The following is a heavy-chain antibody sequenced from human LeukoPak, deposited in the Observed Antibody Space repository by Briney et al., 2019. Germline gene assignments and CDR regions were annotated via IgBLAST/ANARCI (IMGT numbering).Heavy chain of an antibody. V-gene: IGHV7-4-1*02. CDR2: INTNTGNP. CDR3: ARATPGYSSGWYMNWFDP. D-gene: IGHD6-19*01. J-gene: IGHJ5*02. CDR1: GYTFTSYG. Sequence: GASVKVSCKASGYTFTSYGISWVRQAPGQGLEWMGWINTNTGNPTYAQGFTGRFVFSLDTSVSTAYLQISSLKAEDTAVYYCARATPGYSSGWYMNWFDPWGQGTLVTVSS.